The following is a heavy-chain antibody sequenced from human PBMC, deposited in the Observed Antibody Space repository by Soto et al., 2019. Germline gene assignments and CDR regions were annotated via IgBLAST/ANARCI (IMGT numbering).Heavy chain of an antibody. CDR3: ARASVITPSAFDI. CDR1: GFTFSSYG. Sequence: VGSLRLSCAASGFTFSSYGMHWVRQAPGKGLEWVAVIWYDGSNKYYADSVKGRFTISRDNSKNTLYLQMNSLRAEDTAVYYCARASVITPSAFDIWGQGTMVTVSS. V-gene: IGHV3-33*01. D-gene: IGHD3-22*01. J-gene: IGHJ3*02. CDR2: IWYDGSNK.